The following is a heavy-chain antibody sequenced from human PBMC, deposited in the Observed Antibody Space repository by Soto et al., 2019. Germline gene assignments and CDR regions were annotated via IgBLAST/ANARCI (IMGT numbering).Heavy chain of an antibody. CDR2: ISYDGSNK. J-gene: IGHJ5*02. CDR3: AKGDWFDP. Sequence: QVQLVESGGGVVQPGRSLRLSCAASGFTFSNYGIHWVRQPPGKGLEWVAVISYDGSNKYYADSVKGRFTISRDNSKNTLYLQMNSLRPEDTAVYYCAKGDWFDPWGQGTLVTVSS. D-gene: IGHD1-26*01. CDR1: GFTFSNYG. V-gene: IGHV3-30*18.